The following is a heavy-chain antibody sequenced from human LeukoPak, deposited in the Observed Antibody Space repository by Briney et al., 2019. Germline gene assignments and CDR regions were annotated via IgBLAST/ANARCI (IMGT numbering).Heavy chain of an antibody. CDR1: GFTVSSNY. CDR2: IYSGGSK. CDR3: ARDHGMTTVTTDAFDI. J-gene: IGHJ3*02. V-gene: IGHV3-66*01. D-gene: IGHD4-17*01. Sequence: GGSLRLSCAASGFTVSSNYMSWVRQAPGKGLEWVSGIYSGGSKYNAECAMGGFTISRDNSKNTPSLKMNSLRTEDTAVYYCARDHGMTTVTTDAFDIWGQGTMVTVSS.